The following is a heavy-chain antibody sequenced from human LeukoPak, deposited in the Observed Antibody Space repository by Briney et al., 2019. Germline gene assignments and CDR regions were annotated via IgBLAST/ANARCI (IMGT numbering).Heavy chain of an antibody. CDR3: ARATVTRWFDP. D-gene: IGHD4-17*01. CDR2: INHSGST. J-gene: IGHJ5*02. Sequence: ASETLSLTCAVYGGSFSGYYWSWIRQPPGKGLEWIGEINHSGSTNYNPSLKSRVTISVDTSKNQFSLKLSSVTAADTAVYYCARATVTRWFDPWGQGTLVTVSS. V-gene: IGHV4-34*01. CDR1: GGSFSGYY.